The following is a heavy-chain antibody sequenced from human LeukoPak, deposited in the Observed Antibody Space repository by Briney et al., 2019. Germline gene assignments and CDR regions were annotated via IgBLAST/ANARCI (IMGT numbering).Heavy chain of an antibody. Sequence: GGSLRLSCAASGFTFSSYSMNWVRQAPGKGLEWVSYISSSSSTIYYADSVKGRFTISRDNAKNTLYLQMNSLRAEDTAVYYCARGGYSSGWYAPRGPYYFDYWGQGTLVTVSS. D-gene: IGHD6-19*01. J-gene: IGHJ4*02. CDR2: ISSSSSTI. CDR3: ARGGYSSGWYAPRGPYYFDY. CDR1: GFTFSSYS. V-gene: IGHV3-48*01.